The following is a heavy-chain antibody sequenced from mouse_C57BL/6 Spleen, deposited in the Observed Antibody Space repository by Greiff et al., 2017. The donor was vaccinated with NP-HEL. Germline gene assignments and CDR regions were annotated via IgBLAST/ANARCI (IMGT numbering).Heavy chain of an antibody. CDR2: IGPGSVST. CDR1: GYTFTDYY. J-gene: IGHJ4*01. D-gene: IGHD1-1*01. V-gene: IGHV1-77*01. Sequence: QVHVKQSGAELVKPGASVKISCKASGYTFTDYYINWVKQRPGQGLALIGKIGPGSVSTYYNEKFKGKATLTADKSSSTAYMQLNILTSEDSAVYFCARSDYYGSHYAMDYWGQGTSVTVSS. CDR3: ARSDYYGSHYAMDY.